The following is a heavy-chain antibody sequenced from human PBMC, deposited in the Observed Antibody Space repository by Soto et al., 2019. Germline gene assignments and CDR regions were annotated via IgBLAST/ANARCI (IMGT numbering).Heavy chain of an antibody. J-gene: IGHJ3*02. V-gene: IGHV3-30*18. CDR3: AQTKFNWGWGNDAFDI. CDR2: ISYDGSNK. CDR1: GLTFSSYG. D-gene: IGHD7-27*01. Sequence: PGGSLRLSCAASGLTFSSYGMHWVRQAPGKGLEGVAVISYDGSNKYYADSVKGRFTISRDNSKNTLYLQMNSLRAEDTAVHFCAQTKFNWGWGNDAFDIWGHGTMVTVSS.